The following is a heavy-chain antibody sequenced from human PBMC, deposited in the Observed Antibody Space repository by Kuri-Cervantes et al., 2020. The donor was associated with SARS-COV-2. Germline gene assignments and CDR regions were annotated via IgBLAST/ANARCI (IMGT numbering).Heavy chain of an antibody. Sequence: ASVKVSCKSSGYIFTTYYIHWVRQAPGQGLEWMGWINPNSGGANYAQKFQGRVTMTRDTSISTVYMDLSRLRSDDTALYYCATSLKSLAYCSGGSCYHIEYWGQGTLVTVSS. CDR2: INPNSGGA. CDR3: ATSLKSLAYCSGGSCYHIEY. D-gene: IGHD2-15*01. CDR1: GYIFTTYY. V-gene: IGHV1-2*02. J-gene: IGHJ4*02.